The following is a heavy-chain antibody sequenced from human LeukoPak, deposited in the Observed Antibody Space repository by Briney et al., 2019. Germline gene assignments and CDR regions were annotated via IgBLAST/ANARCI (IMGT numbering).Heavy chain of an antibody. CDR1: GFNFYYDW. J-gene: IGHJ3*01. D-gene: IGHD2-2*01. V-gene: IGHV3-15*01. CDR3: VRDQYCARSSCPGAFDL. CDR2: IKSKTDGGTT. Sequence: PGGSLRLSCAASGFNFYYDWMSCVRQAPGKGLEWVGRIKSKTDGGTTEYAAPVKGRFTISRDDSRNTLYLQMSSLKTEDTAVYYCVRDQYCARSSCPGAFDLWGQGTVVTVSS.